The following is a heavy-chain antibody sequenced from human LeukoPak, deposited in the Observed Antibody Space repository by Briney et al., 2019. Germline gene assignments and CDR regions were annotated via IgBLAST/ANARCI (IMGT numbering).Heavy chain of an antibody. CDR2: IYYSGST. V-gene: IGHV4-31*03. CDR3: ARVLTTVVTHAFDI. CDR1: GGSISGGGYY. J-gene: IGHJ3*02. D-gene: IGHD4-23*01. Sequence: PSQTLSLACTVSGGSISGGGYYWSWIRQHPGKGLEWIGYIYYSGSTYYNPSLKSRVTISVDTSKNQFSLKLSSVTAADTAVYYCARVLTTVVTHAFDIWGQGTMVTVSS.